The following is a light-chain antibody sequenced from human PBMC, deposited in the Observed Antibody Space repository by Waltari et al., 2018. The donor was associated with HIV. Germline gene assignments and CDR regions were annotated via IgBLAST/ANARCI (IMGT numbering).Light chain of an antibody. CDR3: LSYALRLRFV. CDR2: APP. CDR1: GSNIGAGFD. Sequence: QSVLTQPPSVSGAPGQRVTISCAGSGSNIGAGFDVHWYQQIPGTVPKLLIYAPPTRPSGVPAPFSLPPSGPSSSLSLASLQAEDEATSYCLSYALRLRFVFGSGTPVSVL. V-gene: IGLV1-40*01. J-gene: IGLJ1*01.